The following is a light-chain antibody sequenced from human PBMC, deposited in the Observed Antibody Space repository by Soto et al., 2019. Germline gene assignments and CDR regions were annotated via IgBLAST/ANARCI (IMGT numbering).Light chain of an antibody. CDR3: QSYDSSLSGGV. CDR2: GNS. Sequence: QSVLTQPPSVSGAPGQRVTISCTGSSSNIGAGYDVHWYQQLPGTAPKLLIYGNSNRPSGVPDRFSGSKSGTXASLAITGLQAEDEADYYCQSYDSSLSGGVFGTGTKXTVL. V-gene: IGLV1-40*01. CDR1: SSNIGAGYD. J-gene: IGLJ1*01.